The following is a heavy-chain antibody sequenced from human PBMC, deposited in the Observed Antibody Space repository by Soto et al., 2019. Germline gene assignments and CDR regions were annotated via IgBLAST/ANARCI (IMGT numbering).Heavy chain of an antibody. V-gene: IGHV3-48*03. CDR3: ATAGLTGTV. CDR2: ISVSGTMR. CDR1: GFTFISYE. J-gene: IGHJ6*02. Sequence: GGSLRLSCAASGFTFISYEMNWVRQAPGKGLEWVSYISVSGTMRFYADAVKGRFTISRDNTKKILYLQMNSLRAEDTALYYCATAGLTGTVWGQGTTVTVSS. D-gene: IGHD3-9*01.